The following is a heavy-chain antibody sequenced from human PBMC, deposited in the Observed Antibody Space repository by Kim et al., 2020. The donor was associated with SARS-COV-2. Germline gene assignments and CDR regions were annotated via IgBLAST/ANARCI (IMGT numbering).Heavy chain of an antibody. CDR3: ASDSGSYWWGAYYYYGMDV. Sequence: ASVKVSCKASGYTFTSYAMHWVRQAPGQRLEWMGWINAGNGNTKYSQKFQGRVTITRDTSASTAYMELSSLRSEDTAVYYCASDSGSYWWGAYYYYGMDVWGQGTTVTVSS. D-gene: IGHD1-26*01. CDR2: INAGNGNT. V-gene: IGHV1-3*01. CDR1: GYTFTSYA. J-gene: IGHJ6*02.